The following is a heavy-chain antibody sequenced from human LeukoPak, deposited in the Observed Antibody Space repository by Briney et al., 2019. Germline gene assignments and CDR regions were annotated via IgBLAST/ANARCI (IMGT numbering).Heavy chain of an antibody. Sequence: PGGSLRLSCAASGFTFSNAWMSWVRQAPGKGLEWVGRIKSKTDGGTTDYAAPVKGRFTISRDDSKNTLYLQMNSLKTEDTAVYYCTTVHRYCSSTSCLRFDYWGQGTLVTVSS. V-gene: IGHV3-15*01. CDR3: TTVHRYCSSTSCLRFDY. D-gene: IGHD2-2*01. J-gene: IGHJ4*02. CDR1: GFTFSNAW. CDR2: IKSKTDGGTT.